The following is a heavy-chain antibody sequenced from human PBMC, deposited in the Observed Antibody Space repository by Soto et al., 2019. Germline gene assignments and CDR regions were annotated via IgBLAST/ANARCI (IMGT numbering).Heavy chain of an antibody. CDR3: ARTPFIAETAFDI. CDR1: GFTFSSYW. V-gene: IGHV3-7*01. Sequence: PGGSLRLSCAASGFTFSSYWMTWVRQVPGKGLEWVAYINPDGSAKSYANSLKGRFTLSRDNPKNSLYLQMNSLRAEDTAVYYGARTPFIAETAFDIWGQRSMDTLSS. D-gene: IGHD6-13*01. CDR2: INPDGSAK. J-gene: IGHJ3*02.